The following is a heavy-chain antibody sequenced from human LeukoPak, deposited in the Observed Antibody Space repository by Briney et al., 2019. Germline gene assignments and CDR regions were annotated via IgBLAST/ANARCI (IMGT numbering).Heavy chain of an antibody. D-gene: IGHD6-13*01. Sequence: SETLSLTCTVSGGSISSSSYYWGWIRQPPGKVLEWIGSIYYSGSTYYNPSLKSRVTISVDTSKNQFSLKLSSVTAADTAVYYCARSLYSSSWYEGNWFDPWGQGTLVTVSS. CDR1: GGSISSSSYY. CDR2: IYYSGST. V-gene: IGHV4-39*07. CDR3: ARSLYSSSWYEGNWFDP. J-gene: IGHJ5*02.